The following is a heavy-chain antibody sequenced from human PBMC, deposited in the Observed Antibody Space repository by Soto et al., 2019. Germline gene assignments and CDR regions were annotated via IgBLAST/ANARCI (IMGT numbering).Heavy chain of an antibody. CDR1: GFTFSTYE. Sequence: EVQLVESGGGLVQPGGSLRLSCAGSGFTFSTYEMNWVRQAPGKGLEWVSYISSSGSTIYYADSVKGRFTISRDNAKNSLYLQINILRSEDTAVYYCARVWQVAIDYWGQGTLVTVSS. CDR3: ARVWQVAIDY. J-gene: IGHJ4*02. V-gene: IGHV3-48*03. CDR2: ISSSGSTI. D-gene: IGHD6-19*01.